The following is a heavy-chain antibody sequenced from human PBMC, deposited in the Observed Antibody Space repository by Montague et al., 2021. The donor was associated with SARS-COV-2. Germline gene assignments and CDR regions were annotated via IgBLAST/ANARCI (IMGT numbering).Heavy chain of an antibody. Sequence: SETLSLTCTVSGGSISSYYWSWIRQPPGKGLEWIGYIYYSGSTNYNPSLKSRVTISVDTSKNQFSLKPSSVTAADTAVYYCARLRRPIYCSGGSCYSYNWFDPWGQGTLVTVSS. CDR2: IYYSGST. V-gene: IGHV4-59*08. CDR1: GGSISSYY. CDR3: ARLRRPIYCSGGSCYSYNWFDP. D-gene: IGHD2-15*01. J-gene: IGHJ5*02.